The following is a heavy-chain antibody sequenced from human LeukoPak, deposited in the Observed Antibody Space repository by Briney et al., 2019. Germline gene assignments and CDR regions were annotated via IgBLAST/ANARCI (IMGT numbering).Heavy chain of an antibody. Sequence: GGSLRLSCADSGFTFSSYAMSWVRQPPGKGLEWVSGFSGSGDNTSYADPVKGPFTNSRDKSKNTLYMQVDSLGTEDTAANYCAKDSLYDILTGYYKGWGQRTLGTVSS. J-gene: IGHJ4*02. D-gene: IGHD3-9*01. CDR3: AKDSLYDILTGYYKG. V-gene: IGHV3-23*01. CDR1: GFTFSSYA. CDR2: FSGSGDNT.